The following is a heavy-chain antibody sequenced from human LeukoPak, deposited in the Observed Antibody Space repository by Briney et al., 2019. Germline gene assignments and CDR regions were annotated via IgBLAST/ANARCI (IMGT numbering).Heavy chain of an antibody. Sequence: SETLSLTCAVYGVSFSGYYWSWIRQPPGKGLEWIGEINHSGSTNYNPSLKSRVTISVDTSKNQFSLKLSSVTAADTAVYYCAREGQAPRGYYDFWSGYSNWFDPWGQGTLVTVSS. J-gene: IGHJ5*02. V-gene: IGHV4-34*01. D-gene: IGHD3-3*01. CDR2: INHSGST. CDR3: AREGQAPRGYYDFWSGYSNWFDP. CDR1: GVSFSGYY.